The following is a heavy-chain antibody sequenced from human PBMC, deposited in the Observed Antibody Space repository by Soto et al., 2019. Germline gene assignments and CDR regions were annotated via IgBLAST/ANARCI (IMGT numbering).Heavy chain of an antibody. Sequence: GASVKVSCKASGYTFTNYYMHGVRQAPGQGLEWLGMINPSGGATTYAQNFQGRVTLTRDTSTSTLYMELSSLRSEDTAVYYCARDFGEGYFDYWGQGTLVTVSS. D-gene: IGHD3-10*01. J-gene: IGHJ4*02. CDR3: ARDFGEGYFDY. CDR1: GYTFTNYY. CDR2: INPSGGAT. V-gene: IGHV1-46*03.